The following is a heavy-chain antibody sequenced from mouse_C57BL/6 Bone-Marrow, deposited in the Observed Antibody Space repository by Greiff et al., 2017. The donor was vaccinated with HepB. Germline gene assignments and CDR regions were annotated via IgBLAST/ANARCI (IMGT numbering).Heavy chain of an antibody. Sequence: QVQLQQSGAELVKPGASVKLSCKASGYTFTSYWMHWVKQRPGQGLEWIGMIHPNSGSTNYNEKFKSKATLTVDKSSSTAYMQLSSLTSEDSAVYYCERGDYLWYFDVWGTGTAITVSS. D-gene: IGHD1-1*02. CDR3: ERGDYLWYFDV. J-gene: IGHJ1*03. V-gene: IGHV1-64*01. CDR1: GYTFTSYW. CDR2: IHPNSGST.